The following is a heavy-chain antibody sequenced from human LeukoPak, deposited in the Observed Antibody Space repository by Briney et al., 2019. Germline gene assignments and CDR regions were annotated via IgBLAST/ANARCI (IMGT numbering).Heavy chain of an antibody. CDR2: IYPGDSDT. CDR3: AKVEWLVQSPFDY. CDR1: GYSFTSYW. V-gene: IGHV5-51*01. D-gene: IGHD6-19*01. J-gene: IGHJ4*02. Sequence: GESLKISCKGSGYSFTSYWIGWVRQMPGKGLEWMGSIYPGDSDTRYSPSFQGQVTISADQSISTAYLQWSSLKASDTAMYYCAKVEWLVQSPFDYWGQGTQVTVSS.